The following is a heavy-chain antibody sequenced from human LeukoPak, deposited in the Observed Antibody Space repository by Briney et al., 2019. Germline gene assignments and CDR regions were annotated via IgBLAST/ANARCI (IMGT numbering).Heavy chain of an antibody. J-gene: IGHJ6*03. Sequence: GASVKVSCKASGGTFSSYTISWVRQAPGQGLEWMGRIIPILGIANYAQKFQGRVTITADKSTSTAYMELSSLRSEDTAVYYCARAGSTGFDYYYMDVWGKGTTVTVSS. V-gene: IGHV1-69*02. CDR2: IIPILGIA. CDR1: GGTFSSYT. D-gene: IGHD3-10*01. CDR3: ARAGSTGFDYYYMDV.